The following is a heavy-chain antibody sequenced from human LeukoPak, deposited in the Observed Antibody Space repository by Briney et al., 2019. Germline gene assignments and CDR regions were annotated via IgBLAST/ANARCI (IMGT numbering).Heavy chain of an antibody. D-gene: IGHD6-13*01. CDR1: GGSFSGYY. V-gene: IGHV4-34*01. J-gene: IGHJ5*02. Sequence: SETLSHTCAVYGGSFSGYYWSWIRQPPGKGLEWIGEINHSGSTNYNPSLKSRVTISVDTSKNQFSLKLSSVTAADTAVYYCARVPTAAGNPYWFDPWGQGTLVTVSS. CDR3: ARVPTAAGNPYWFDP. CDR2: INHSGST.